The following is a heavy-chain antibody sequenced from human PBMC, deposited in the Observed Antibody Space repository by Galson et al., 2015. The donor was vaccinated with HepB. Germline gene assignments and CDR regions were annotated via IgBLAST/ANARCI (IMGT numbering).Heavy chain of an antibody. Sequence: ETLSLTCTVSGGSISIYYWSWIRQPPGKGLEWIGYIYYSGSTNYNPSLKSRVTISVDTSKNQFSLKLSSVTAADTAVYYCARDIESGWFDPWGQGTLVTVSS. CDR2: IYYSGST. J-gene: IGHJ5*02. CDR3: ARDIESGWFDP. CDR1: GGSISIYY. D-gene: IGHD3-10*01. V-gene: IGHV4-59*01.